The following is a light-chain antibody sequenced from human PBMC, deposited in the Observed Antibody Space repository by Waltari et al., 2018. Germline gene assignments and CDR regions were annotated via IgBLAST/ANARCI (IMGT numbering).Light chain of an antibody. CDR3: QHYVRLPAT. J-gene: IGKJ1*01. Sequence: EIVLTQSPGTLSLSPGERATLSCWASQSVGKYLAWYQQKPGQAPRLLSYHTSNRATGIPDRFSGSGSGTDFSLTISRLEPEDFAVYYCQHYVRLPATFGQGTKVEIK. V-gene: IGKV3-20*01. CDR1: QSVGKY. CDR2: HTS.